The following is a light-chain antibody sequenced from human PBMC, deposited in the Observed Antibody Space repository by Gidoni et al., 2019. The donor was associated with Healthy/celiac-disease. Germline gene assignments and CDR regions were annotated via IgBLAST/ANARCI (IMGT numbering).Light chain of an antibody. CDR2: WAS. CDR1: QSVLYSSNNKNY. Sequence: DIVMTQSPDSLAVSLGERATINCKSSQSVLYSSNNKNYLAWYQQKPGQPPKLLIYWASTRESGVPDRFSGSGSGTDFTLTISSLQAEDVAVYYCQQYYSTPPXXXPGTKVDSK. CDR3: QQYYSTPPX. V-gene: IGKV4-1*01. J-gene: IGKJ3*01.